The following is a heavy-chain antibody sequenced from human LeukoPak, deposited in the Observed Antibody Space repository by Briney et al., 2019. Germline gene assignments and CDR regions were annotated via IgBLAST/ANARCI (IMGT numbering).Heavy chain of an antibody. CDR1: GFTFSSYA. D-gene: IGHD3-16*02. J-gene: IGHJ4*02. V-gene: IGHV3-23*01. CDR3: AKQTTFGGVIVIKRHYFDY. Sequence: GGSLRLSCAASGFTFSSYAMSWVRQAPGKGLEWVSAISGSGGSTYYADSVKGRFTISGDNSKNTLYLQMNSLRAEDTAVYYCAKQTTFGGVIVIKRHYFDYWGQGTLVTVSS. CDR2: ISGSGGST.